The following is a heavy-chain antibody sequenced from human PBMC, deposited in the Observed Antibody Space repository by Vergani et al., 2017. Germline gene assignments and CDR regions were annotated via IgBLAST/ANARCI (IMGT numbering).Heavy chain of an antibody. CDR1: GYSFTSYW. Sequence: EVQLVQSGAEVTKPGESLRISCKGSGYSFTSYWISWVRQMPGKGLEWMGRIDPSDSYTNYSPSFQGNVTISADKSISTAYLQWSSLKASDTAMYYCATLGADSGYYYGAFDIWGQGTMVTVSS. V-gene: IGHV5-10-1*01. CDR2: IDPSDSYT. D-gene: IGHD3-22*01. CDR3: ATLGADSGYYYGAFDI. J-gene: IGHJ3*02.